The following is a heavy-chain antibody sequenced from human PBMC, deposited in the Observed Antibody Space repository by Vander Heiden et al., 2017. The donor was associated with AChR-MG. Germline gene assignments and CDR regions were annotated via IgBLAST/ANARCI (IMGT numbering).Heavy chain of an antibody. J-gene: IGHJ5*02. V-gene: IGHV4-31*03. CDR2: IYYSGST. CDR1: GGSISRGGYY. CDR3: AREALYSSSWYKWGNWFDP. D-gene: IGHD6-13*01. Sequence: QVQLQESGPGLVKPSQTLSPTCTVSGGSISRGGYYGSWIRQHPGKGLEWIGYIYYSGSTYYNPSLKSRVTISVDTSKNQFSLKLSSVTAADTAVYYCAREALYSSSWYKWGNWFDPWGQGTLVTVSS.